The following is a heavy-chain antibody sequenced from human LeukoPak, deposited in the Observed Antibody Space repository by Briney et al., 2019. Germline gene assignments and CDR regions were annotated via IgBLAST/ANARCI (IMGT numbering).Heavy chain of an antibody. CDR1: GYTFTSYD. V-gene: IGHV1-18*01. CDR2: IGAYNGNT. D-gene: IGHD2-15*01. Sequence: ASVKVSCKASGYTFTSYDINWVRQAPGQGLEWMGWIGAYNGNTNYAQKLQGRVTMTTDTSTSTAYMELRSLRSDDTAVYYCARELLGYCSGGSCYYYYYMDVWGKGTTVTVSS. CDR3: ARELLGYCSGGSCYYYYYMDV. J-gene: IGHJ6*03.